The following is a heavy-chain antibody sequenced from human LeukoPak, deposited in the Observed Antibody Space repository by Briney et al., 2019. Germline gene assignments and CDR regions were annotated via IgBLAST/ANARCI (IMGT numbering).Heavy chain of an antibody. V-gene: IGHV4-59*08. D-gene: IGHD1-1*01. CDR1: GDSISSYY. Sequence: SETLSLTCTVSGDSISSYYWSWIRQPPGKGLEWIGYFYYSGSTNYNPSLKSRVTISVDTSKNQFSLKLSSVTAADTAVYYCARHLEAFDIWGQGTMVTVSS. CDR2: FYYSGST. CDR3: ARHLEAFDI. J-gene: IGHJ3*02.